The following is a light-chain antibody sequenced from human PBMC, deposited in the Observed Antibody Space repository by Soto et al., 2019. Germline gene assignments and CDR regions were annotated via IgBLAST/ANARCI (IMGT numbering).Light chain of an antibody. CDR3: SSYAGSSNV. V-gene: IGLV2-8*01. CDR2: EVN. CDR1: SSDVGGYNY. Sequence: LTQPPSASGSPGQSVAISCTGTSSDVGGYNYVSWYQQHPGKAPKLMIYEVNKRPSGVPDRFSGSKSGNTASLTVSGLQAEDEADYYCSSYAGSSNVFGTGTKVT. J-gene: IGLJ1*01.